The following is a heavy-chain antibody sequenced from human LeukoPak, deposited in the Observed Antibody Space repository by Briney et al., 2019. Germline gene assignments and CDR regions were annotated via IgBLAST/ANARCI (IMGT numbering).Heavy chain of an antibody. CDR2: ISYSGST. D-gene: IGHD1-26*01. CDR3: ARGEVGATPIDY. Sequence: PSETLSLTCTVSGGSISSYFWSWIRQPPGKGLEWIGYISYSGSTNYNPSLKSRVTISVDTSKNQFSLKLSSVTAADTAVYYCARGEVGATPIDYWGQGTLVTVSS. CDR1: GGSISSYF. V-gene: IGHV4-59*01. J-gene: IGHJ4*02.